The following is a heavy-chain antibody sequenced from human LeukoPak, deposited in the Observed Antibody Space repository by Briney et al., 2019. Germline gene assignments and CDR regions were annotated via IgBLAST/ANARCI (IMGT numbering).Heavy chain of an antibody. CDR2: ISGSGGST. V-gene: IGHV3-23*01. Sequence: GGTLRLSCAASGFTFSSYGMSWVRQAPGKGLEWVSAISGSGGSTYYADSVKGRFTISRDNAKNSLYLQMNSLRAEDTAVYYCAELGITMIGGVWGKGTTVAISS. D-gene: IGHD3-10*02. CDR1: GFTFSSYG. CDR3: AELGITMIGGV. J-gene: IGHJ6*04.